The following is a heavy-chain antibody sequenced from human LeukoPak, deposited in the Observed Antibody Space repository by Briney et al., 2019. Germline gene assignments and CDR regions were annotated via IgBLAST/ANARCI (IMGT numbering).Heavy chain of an antibody. CDR2: ISSDGSNK. Sequence: PGGSLRLSCAASGFTFSSYAMHWVRQAPGKGLEWVAVISSDGSNKYYADSVKGRFTISRDNSKNTLYLQMNSLRAEDTAVYYCARDSVAPAVHYYFDYWGQGTLVTASS. D-gene: IGHD2-2*01. CDR1: GFTFSSYA. CDR3: ARDSVAPAVHYYFDY. V-gene: IGHV3-30*04. J-gene: IGHJ4*02.